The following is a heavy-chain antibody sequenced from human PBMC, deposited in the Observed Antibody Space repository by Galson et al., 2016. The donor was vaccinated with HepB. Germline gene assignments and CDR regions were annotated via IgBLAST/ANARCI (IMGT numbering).Heavy chain of an antibody. CDR3: ARESQGLGYGSGGSCHWYFGL. D-gene: IGHD2-15*01. CDR1: GGTFSSYG. CDR2: IIPIFGTT. J-gene: IGHJ2*01. Sequence: SVKVSCKASGGTFSSYGISWVRQAPGQGLHWMGGIIPIFGTTNVAQKFQGRVTITADESTSTAYMEMSSLTSEDTAVYYCARESQGLGYGSGGSCHWYFGLWGRGTLVTVSS. V-gene: IGHV1-69*13.